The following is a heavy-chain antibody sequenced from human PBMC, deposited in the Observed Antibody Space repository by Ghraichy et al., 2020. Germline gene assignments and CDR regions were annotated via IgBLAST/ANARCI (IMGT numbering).Heavy chain of an antibody. J-gene: IGHJ4*02. CDR3: AKSITVAGTSFDY. Sequence: GESLRLSCAASGFTFSSYGMSWVRQAPGKGLEWVSGISGSGGYTYYADSVKGRFTISRDNSKNTLDLQMNSLRAEDTAVYYCAKSITVAGTSFDYWGQGTLVTVSS. V-gene: IGHV3-23*01. CDR2: ISGSGGYT. CDR1: GFTFSSYG. D-gene: IGHD6-19*01.